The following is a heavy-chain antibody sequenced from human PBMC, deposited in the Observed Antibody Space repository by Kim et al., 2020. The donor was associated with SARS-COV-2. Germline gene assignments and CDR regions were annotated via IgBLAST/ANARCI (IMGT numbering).Heavy chain of an antibody. CDR1: GFTFGDYA. D-gene: IGHD1-1*01. V-gene: IGHV3-9*01. J-gene: IGHJ4*02. CDR3: AKAHGAAGTEEGYYFDY. CDR2: ISWNSGSI. Sequence: GGSLRLSCAASGFTFGDYAMHWVRQAPGKGLEWVSGISWNSGSIGYADSVKGRFTISRDNGKNSLYLQMNSLRAEDTALYYCAKAHGAAGTEEGYYFDYWGQGTLVTVSS.